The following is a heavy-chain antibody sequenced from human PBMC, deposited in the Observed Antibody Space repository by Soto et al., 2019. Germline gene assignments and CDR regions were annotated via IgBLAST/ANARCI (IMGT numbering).Heavy chain of an antibody. V-gene: IGHV6-1*01. J-gene: IGHJ6*02. Sequence: SQTLSLTCAISWDSVSSNSAAWNWIRQSPSRGLEWLGRTYYRSKWYTDYAVSVKSRITISPDTSKNQFSLQLSSVTPEDTAVYYCARGRPAYYGMDVWGQGTTVTVSS. CDR2: TYYRSKWYT. CDR1: WDSVSSNSAA. CDR3: ARGRPAYYGMDV.